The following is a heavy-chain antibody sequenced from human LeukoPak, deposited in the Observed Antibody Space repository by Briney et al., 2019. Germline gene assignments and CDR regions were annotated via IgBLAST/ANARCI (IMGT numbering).Heavy chain of an antibody. Sequence: SETLSLTCTVSGGSISSSSYYWGWIRQPPGKGLEWIGSIYYSGSTYYNPSLKSRVTISVDTSKNQFSLKLSSVTAADTAVYYCARRNKKYYYGSGNPYYYYGMDVWGQGTTVTVSS. J-gene: IGHJ6*02. D-gene: IGHD3-10*01. CDR2: IYYSGST. CDR1: GGSISSSSYY. CDR3: ARRNKKYYYGSGNPYYYYGMDV. V-gene: IGHV4-39*01.